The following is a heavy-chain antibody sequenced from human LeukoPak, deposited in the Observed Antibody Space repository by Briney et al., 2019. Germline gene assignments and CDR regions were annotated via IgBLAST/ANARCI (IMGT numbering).Heavy chain of an antibody. CDR1: GFTFSSYA. Sequence: GGSLRLSCAASGFTFSSYAMSWVRQAPGKGLEWVSDISGSGGSTYYADSVKGRFTISRDNSKNTLYLQMNSLRAEDTAVYYCATQQSYYDILTGFGGENYFDYWGQGTLVTVSS. CDR2: ISGSGGST. CDR3: ATQQSYYDILTGFGGENYFDY. J-gene: IGHJ4*02. D-gene: IGHD3-9*01. V-gene: IGHV3-23*01.